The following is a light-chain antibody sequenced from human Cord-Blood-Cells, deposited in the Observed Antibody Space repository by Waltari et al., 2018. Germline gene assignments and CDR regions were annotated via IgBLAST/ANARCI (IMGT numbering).Light chain of an antibody. Sequence: QSALTQPASVSGSPGQSITISCTGTSSDVGSYNLVSWYQQHPGKAPKLMIYEGSKRPSGVANRLSGAKSGNTASLTISWLQPEDEADYYCCSYAGSSTYVVFGGGTKLTVL. CDR2: EGS. V-gene: IGLV2-23*01. CDR1: SSDVGSYNL. CDR3: CSYAGSSTYVV. J-gene: IGLJ2*01.